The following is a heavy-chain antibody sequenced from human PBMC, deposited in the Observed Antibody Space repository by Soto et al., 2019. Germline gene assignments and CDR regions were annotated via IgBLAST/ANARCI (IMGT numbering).Heavy chain of an antibody. CDR2: IYYSGST. CDR1: GGSISSSSYY. J-gene: IGHJ6*02. CDR3: ARLKGRAGYYYYYGMDV. D-gene: IGHD3-10*01. V-gene: IGHV4-39*01. Sequence: SETLSLTCTVSGGSISSSSYYWGWIRQPPGKGLEWIGSIYYSGSTYYNPSLKSRVTISVDTSKNQFSLKLSSVTAADTAVYYCARLKGRAGYYYYYGMDVWGQGATVTVSS.